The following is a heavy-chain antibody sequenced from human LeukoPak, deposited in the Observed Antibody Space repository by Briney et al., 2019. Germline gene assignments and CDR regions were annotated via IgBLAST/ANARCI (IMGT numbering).Heavy chain of an antibody. D-gene: IGHD3-3*01. CDR1: GYTFTSYG. CDR2: IIPIFGTA. V-gene: IGHV1-69*13. J-gene: IGHJ6*02. Sequence: SVKVSCKASGYTFTSYGISWVRQAPGQGLEWMGGIIPIFGTANYAQKFQGRVTITADESTSTAYMELSSLRSEDTAVYYCASAPGFGWSGYYSNYYYYYGMDVWGQGTTVTVSS. CDR3: ASAPGFGWSGYYSNYYYYYGMDV.